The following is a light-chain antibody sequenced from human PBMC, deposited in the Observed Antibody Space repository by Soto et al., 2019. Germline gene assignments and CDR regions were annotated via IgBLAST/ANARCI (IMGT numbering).Light chain of an antibody. CDR3: QQYGTPLFT. CDR2: GAS. V-gene: IGKV3-20*01. Sequence: IVLTQSPGTLSLSPGERATLSCGASQSVTNNFLAWYQQKPGQAPTLHIYGASSRATGDPDRFSGSGSVTDFDLTVSILEPGDVALYYCQQYGTPLFTFCPGTNVDIK. J-gene: IGKJ3*01. CDR1: QSVTNNF.